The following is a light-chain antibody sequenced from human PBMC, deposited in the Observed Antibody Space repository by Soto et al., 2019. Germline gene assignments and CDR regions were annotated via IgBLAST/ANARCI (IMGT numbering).Light chain of an antibody. CDR3: QQANTFALT. Sequence: DIQMTQSPSTLSASVGDRVTITCRASQSISGCLAWYQQKPGKAPKFLIYDVSTLESGVPSRFSGSGSGTEFTLMITGLQPDDFATYYCQQANTFALTFGGGTKV. V-gene: IGKV1-5*01. CDR1: QSISGC. J-gene: IGKJ4*01. CDR2: DVS.